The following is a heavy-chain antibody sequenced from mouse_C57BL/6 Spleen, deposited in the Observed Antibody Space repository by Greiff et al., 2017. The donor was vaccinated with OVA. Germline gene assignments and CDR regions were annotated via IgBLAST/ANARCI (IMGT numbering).Heavy chain of an antibody. D-gene: IGHD1-1*01. Sequence: VQLKQSGPELVKPGASVKIPCKASGYTFTDYNMDWVKQSHGKSLEWIGDINPNNGGTIYNQKFKGKATLTVDKSSSTAYMELRSLTSEDTAVYYCARSYYYGSSYVYWYFDVWGTGTTVTVSS. CDR1: GYTFTDYN. V-gene: IGHV1-18*01. CDR3: ARSYYYGSSYVYWYFDV. CDR2: INPNNGGT. J-gene: IGHJ1*03.